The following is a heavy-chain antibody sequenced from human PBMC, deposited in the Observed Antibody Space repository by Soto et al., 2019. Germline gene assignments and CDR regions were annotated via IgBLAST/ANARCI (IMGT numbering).Heavy chain of an antibody. CDR2: INSDGSST. Sequence: GGSLRLSCAASGFTFSSYWMHWVRQAPGKGLVWVSRINSDGSSTNYAGSVKGRFTISRDNAKNTLYLQMNGLRAEDTAVYYCVRTSLVVAAATREDYWGQGTLVTVSS. CDR3: VRTSLVVAAATREDY. CDR1: GFTFSSYW. J-gene: IGHJ4*02. V-gene: IGHV3-74*01. D-gene: IGHD2-15*01.